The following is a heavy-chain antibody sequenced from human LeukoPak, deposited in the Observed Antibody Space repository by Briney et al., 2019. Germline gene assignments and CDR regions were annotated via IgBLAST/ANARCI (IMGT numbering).Heavy chain of an antibody. CDR1: GFTVSSTY. Sequence: QSGGSLRLSCAASGFTVSSTYMNWVRQAPGKGLEWVSVITSGGNSYYADSVKGRFTISRDNSKNTLYLQMNSLRAEDMAVYYCARGQCSSPSCRYFDYWGQGTLVTVSS. J-gene: IGHJ4*02. V-gene: IGHV3-66*01. CDR2: ITSGGNS. D-gene: IGHD2-2*01. CDR3: ARGQCSSPSCRYFDY.